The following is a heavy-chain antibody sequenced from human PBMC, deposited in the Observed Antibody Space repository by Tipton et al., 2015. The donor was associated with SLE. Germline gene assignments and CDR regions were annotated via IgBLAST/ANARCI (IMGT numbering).Heavy chain of an antibody. J-gene: IGHJ6*02. Sequence: GSLRLSCAASGFTFSNYAMSWVRQAPGKGLKWVSSISDSGDSIYQADSVRGRFTISRDNSKNSLYLQLNSLRPEDSAVYYCAPEAYCVNGVCDYYNYAMDVWGQGTTVTVSS. CDR1: GFTFSNYA. CDR2: ISDSGDSI. CDR3: APEAYCVNGVCDYYNYAMDV. D-gene: IGHD2-8*01. V-gene: IGHV3-23*01.